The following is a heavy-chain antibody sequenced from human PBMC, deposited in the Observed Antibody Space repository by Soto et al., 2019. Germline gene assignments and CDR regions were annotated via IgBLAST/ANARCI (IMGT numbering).Heavy chain of an antibody. J-gene: IGHJ4*02. CDR2: IYHSGST. Sequence: PSETLSLTCAVSGGSISSSNWWSWVRQPPGKGLEWIGEIYHSGSTNYNPSLKSRVTISVDKSKNQFSLKLSSVTAADTAVYYCARDQIAVAGPSGFDYWGQGTLVTVSS. D-gene: IGHD6-19*01. CDR3: ARDQIAVAGPSGFDY. V-gene: IGHV4-4*02. CDR1: GGSISSSNW.